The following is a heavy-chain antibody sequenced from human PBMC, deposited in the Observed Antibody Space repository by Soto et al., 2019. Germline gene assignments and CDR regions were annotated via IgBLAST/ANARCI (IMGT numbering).Heavy chain of an antibody. CDR3: ARGPRYFDY. CDR1: GFTFSSYA. J-gene: IGHJ4*02. CDR2: ISYDGSNK. V-gene: IGHV3-30-3*01. Sequence: GGSLRLSCAASGFTFSSYAMHWVRQAPGKGLEWVAVISYDGSNKYYADSVKGRFTISRDNSKNTLYLQMNSLRAEDTAVYYCARGPRYFDYWGQGTLVTVSS.